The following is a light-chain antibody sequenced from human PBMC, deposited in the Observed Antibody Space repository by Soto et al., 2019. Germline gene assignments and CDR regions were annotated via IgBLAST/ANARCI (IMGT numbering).Light chain of an antibody. J-gene: IGLJ2*01. CDR1: SSDVGTFNL. V-gene: IGLV2-14*02. CDR3: CSYTSSSTVL. CDR2: EGT. Sequence: QSVLTQPASVSGFLGQSITMSCTGSSSDVGTFNLVSWFQQHPGKAPKLLIFEGTKRPSGVSDRFSGSKSGNTASLTISGLQAEDEADYHCCSYTSSSTVLFGGGTKLTVL.